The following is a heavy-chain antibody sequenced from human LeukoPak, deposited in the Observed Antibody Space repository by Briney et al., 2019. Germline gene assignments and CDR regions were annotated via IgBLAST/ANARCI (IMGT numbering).Heavy chain of an antibody. CDR1: GFTFSSYW. V-gene: IGHV4-59*08. J-gene: IGHJ4*02. Sequence: GSLRLSCAASGFTFSSYWMSWVRQPPGKGLEWIGYFHNSGNTNYNPSLSSRITMSVDTSKNQFSLKLNSVTAADTAVYYCARRAAALDYWGQGTLVTVSS. CDR2: FHNSGNT. CDR3: ARRAAALDY. D-gene: IGHD6-13*01.